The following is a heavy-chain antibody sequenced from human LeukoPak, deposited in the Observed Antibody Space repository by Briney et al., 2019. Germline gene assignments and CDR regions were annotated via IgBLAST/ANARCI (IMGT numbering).Heavy chain of an antibody. CDR3: ARVRFGRDWFDP. J-gene: IGHJ5*02. CDR2: ISAYNGNT. Sequence: ASVKVSCTASGYTFTSYSISWVRQAPGQGLEWMGWISAYNGNTNYAQKLQGRVTMTTDTSTSTAYMELRSLRSDDTAVYYCARVRFGRDWFDPWGQGTLVTVSS. V-gene: IGHV1-18*01. D-gene: IGHD3-3*01. CDR1: GYTFTSYS.